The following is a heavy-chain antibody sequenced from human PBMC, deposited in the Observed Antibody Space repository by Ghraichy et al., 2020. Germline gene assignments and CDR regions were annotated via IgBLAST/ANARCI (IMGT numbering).Heavy chain of an antibody. CDR3: AREVYDILTAGGPHWFDP. CDR2: ISAYNGNT. D-gene: IGHD3-9*01. Sequence: ASVKVSCKASGYTFTSYGISWVRQAPGQGLEWMGWISAYNGNTNYAQKLQGRVTMTTDTSTSTAYMELRSLRSDDTAVYYCAREVYDILTAGGPHWFDPWGQGTLVTVSS. CDR1: GYTFTSYG. V-gene: IGHV1-18*04. J-gene: IGHJ5*02.